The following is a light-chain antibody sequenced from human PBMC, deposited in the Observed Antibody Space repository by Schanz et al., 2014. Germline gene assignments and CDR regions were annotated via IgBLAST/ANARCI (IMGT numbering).Light chain of an antibody. Sequence: EIVLTQSPAIVSVSPGERATLSCRASQSVTTNLAWYQHKPGQAPRLLIYGASSRATGIPDRFSGSGSGTDFTLTISRLEPEDFAVYYCQQSGTSPLWTFGQGTKVEIK. CDR2: GAS. CDR1: QSVTTN. J-gene: IGKJ1*01. V-gene: IGKV3-20*01. CDR3: QQSGTSPLWT.